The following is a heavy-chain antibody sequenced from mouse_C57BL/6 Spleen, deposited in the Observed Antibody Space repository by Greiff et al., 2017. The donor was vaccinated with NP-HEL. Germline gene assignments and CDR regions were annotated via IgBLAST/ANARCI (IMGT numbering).Heavy chain of an antibody. D-gene: IGHD2-4*01. Sequence: EVQLVESGPGLVKPSQSLSLTCSVTGYSITSGYYWNWIRQFPGNKLEWMGYISYDGSNNYNPSLKNRISITRDTSKNQFFLKLNSVTTEDTATYYCARGGYDYGGFAYWGQGTLVTVSA. J-gene: IGHJ3*01. V-gene: IGHV3-6*01. CDR1: GYSITSGYY. CDR2: ISYDGSN. CDR3: ARGGYDYGGFAY.